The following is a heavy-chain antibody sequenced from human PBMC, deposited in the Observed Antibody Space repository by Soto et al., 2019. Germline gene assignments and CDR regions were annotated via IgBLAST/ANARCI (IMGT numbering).Heavy chain of an antibody. CDR2: MNPNSGNT. CDR3: ARGHVDTAMVNYYYGMDV. J-gene: IGHJ6*02. CDR1: GYTFTSYD. V-gene: IGHV1-8*01. Sequence: ASVKVSCKASGYTFTSYDINWVRQATGQGLEWMGWMNPNSGNTGYAQKFQGRVTMTRNTSVSTAYMELSSLRSEDTAVYYCARGHVDTAMVNYYYGMDVWGQGTTVTVSS. D-gene: IGHD5-18*01.